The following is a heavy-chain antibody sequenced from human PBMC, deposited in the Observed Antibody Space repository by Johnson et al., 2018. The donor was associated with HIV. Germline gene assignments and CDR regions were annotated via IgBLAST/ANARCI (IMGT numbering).Heavy chain of an antibody. CDR3: ARRVADSNTGCYFDI. CDR2: IDWNSGSL. J-gene: IGHJ3*02. CDR1: GFTVSSNY. V-gene: IGHV3-66*04. Sequence: VQLVESGGGLVQPGGSLRLSCAASGFTVSSNYMSWVRQAPGKGLEWVSGIDWNSGSLGYADSVKGRFTISRDNAKNSLYLKMNSVRADDTAVYYCARRVADSNTGCYFDIWVQGKTVMVSS. D-gene: IGHD3-22*01.